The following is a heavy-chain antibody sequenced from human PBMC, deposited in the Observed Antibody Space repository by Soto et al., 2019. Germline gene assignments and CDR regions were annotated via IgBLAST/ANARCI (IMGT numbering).Heavy chain of an antibody. V-gene: IGHV1-69*02. CDR1: GGTFSSYT. CDR3: AMEYCSSTSCYRDY. Sequence: QVQLVQSGAEVKKPGSSVKVSCKASGGTFSSYTISWVRQAPGQGLEWMGRIIPILGIANYAQKFQGRVTIXAXKXXSTAYMELSSLSSEDTAVYYCAMEYCSSTSCYRDYWGQGTMVTVSS. J-gene: IGHJ4*02. CDR2: IIPILGIA. D-gene: IGHD2-2*02.